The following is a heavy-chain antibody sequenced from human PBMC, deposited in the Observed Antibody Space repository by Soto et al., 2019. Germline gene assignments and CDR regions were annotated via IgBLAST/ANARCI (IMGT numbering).Heavy chain of an antibody. D-gene: IGHD2-2*01. CDR1: GASISSYS. Sequence: SETLSLTCTVSGASISSYSWSWIRQPSGKGLEWIGYIYYSGSTNYNPSLKGRLTISVDTSKNELSLKFSSLTAADTDVYYCARDASTSGLLAGFDPRGQGTRVTTCS. J-gene: IGHJ5*02. V-gene: IGHV4-59*01. CDR3: ARDASTSGLLAGFDP. CDR2: IYYSGST.